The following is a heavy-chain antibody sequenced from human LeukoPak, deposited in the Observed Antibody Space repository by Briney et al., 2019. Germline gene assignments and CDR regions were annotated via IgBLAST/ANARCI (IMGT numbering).Heavy chain of an antibody. CDR2: IYHSGST. V-gene: IGHV4-4*02. D-gene: IGHD3-10*01. CDR3: AAYGSGSYYNGGYFDY. Sequence: PSGTLSLTCAVSGVSISSTNWWSWVRQPPGKGLEWIGEIYHSGSTNYNPSLKSRVTISVDTSKNQFSLKLSSVTAADTAVYYCAAYGSGSYYNGGYFDYWGQGTLVTVSS. CDR1: GVSISSTNW. J-gene: IGHJ4*02.